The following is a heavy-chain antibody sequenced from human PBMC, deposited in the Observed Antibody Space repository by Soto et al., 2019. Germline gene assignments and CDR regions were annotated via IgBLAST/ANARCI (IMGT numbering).Heavy chain of an antibody. Sequence: VSVKLYCNASGYTFSSYAMNWVRQAPGQRLEWMGWINAANGNTKFSQKIQDRVTITRDTSASTAYMELSSLRLEDTAVYYCARGMLWFGEFFGIDVWGQGTTVTVSS. D-gene: IGHD3-10*01. CDR2: INAANGNT. J-gene: IGHJ6*02. V-gene: IGHV1-3*01. CDR3: ARGMLWFGEFFGIDV. CDR1: GYTFSSYA.